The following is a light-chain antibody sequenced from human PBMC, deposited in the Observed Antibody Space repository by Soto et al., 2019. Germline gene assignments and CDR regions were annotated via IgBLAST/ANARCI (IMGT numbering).Light chain of an antibody. CDR1: SSDIGSYSL. Sequence: QSALTQPASVSGSPGQSITISCTGTSSDIGSYSLVSWYQQHPAKAPKLIIYEVTKRPSGVSNRFSGSKSGNTASLTISGLQAEDEADYHCFSHAGPNTGVFGGWTKLTVL. CDR3: FSHAGPNTGV. V-gene: IGLV2-23*02. J-gene: IGLJ3*02. CDR2: EVT.